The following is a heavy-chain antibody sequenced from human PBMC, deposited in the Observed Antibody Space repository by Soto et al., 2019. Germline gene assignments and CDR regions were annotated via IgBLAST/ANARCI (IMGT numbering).Heavy chain of an antibody. D-gene: IGHD3-22*01. Sequence: GGSLRLSCAASGFTFSSYDMHWVHQATGKGLEWVSAIGTAGDTYYPGSVKGRFTISREKAKNSLYLQMNSLRAGDTSVYYCARVIYDSSGYYNWFDPWGQGTLVTVSS. V-gene: IGHV3-13*01. CDR1: GFTFSSYD. CDR3: ARVIYDSSGYYNWFDP. J-gene: IGHJ5*02. CDR2: IGTAGDT.